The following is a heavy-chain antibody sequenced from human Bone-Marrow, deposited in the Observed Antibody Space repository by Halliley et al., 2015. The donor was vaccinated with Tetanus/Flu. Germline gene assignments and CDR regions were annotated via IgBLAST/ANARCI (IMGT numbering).Heavy chain of an antibody. D-gene: IGHD6-13*01. CDR2: ISRDSSPI. Sequence: SYISRDSSPIFYTDSVKGRFSISRDNANKTLFLQMNSLRDDDTAMYYCAREQGIMTRELDYWGQGTLVTVSS. CDR3: AREQGIMTRELDY. V-gene: IGHV3-48*02. J-gene: IGHJ4*02.